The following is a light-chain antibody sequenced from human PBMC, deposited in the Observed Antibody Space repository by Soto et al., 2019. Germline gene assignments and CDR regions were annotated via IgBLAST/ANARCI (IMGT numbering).Light chain of an antibody. J-gene: IGKJ5*01. Sequence: DLQFTHSAPYLSASVVYRANITCRASQSIGTWLAWHQQKPGKAPNLLMFDASTLHTGVPSRFSGSGDGTEFTLSISSLQPDDSAIYFCRQYKTYTFGRGTRLEN. CDR3: RQYKTYT. CDR2: DAS. V-gene: IGKV1-5*01. CDR1: QSIGTW.